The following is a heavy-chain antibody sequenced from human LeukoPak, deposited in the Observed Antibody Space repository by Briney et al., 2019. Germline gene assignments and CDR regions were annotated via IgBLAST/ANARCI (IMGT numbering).Heavy chain of an antibody. V-gene: IGHV3-23*01. CDR3: AKEGMATRLFDY. Sequence: PGGSLRLSCATSGFTSSSYAMSWVRQAPGKGLEWVSAISGSGGSTYYADSVKGRFTISRDNSKNTLYLQMNSLRAEDTAVYYCAKEGMATRLFDYWGQGTLVTVSS. J-gene: IGHJ4*02. CDR2: ISGSGGST. CDR1: GFTSSSYA. D-gene: IGHD5-24*01.